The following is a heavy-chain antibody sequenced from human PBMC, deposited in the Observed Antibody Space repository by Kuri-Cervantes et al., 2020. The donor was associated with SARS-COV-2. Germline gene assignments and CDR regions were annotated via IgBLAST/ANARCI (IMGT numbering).Heavy chain of an antibody. CDR3: ARDHGLMPLLGPFDY. D-gene: IGHD2-15*01. CDR2: ISYDGSNK. J-gene: IGHJ4*02. CDR1: GFTFSSYA. Sequence: GGSLRLSCEASGFTFSSYAMHWVRQAPGKGLEWVAFISYDGSNKYYADSVKGRFTISRDNSKYTLYLQMNSLRAEDTTVHYYARDHGLMPLLGPFDYWVQGTLVTVSS. V-gene: IGHV3-30*04.